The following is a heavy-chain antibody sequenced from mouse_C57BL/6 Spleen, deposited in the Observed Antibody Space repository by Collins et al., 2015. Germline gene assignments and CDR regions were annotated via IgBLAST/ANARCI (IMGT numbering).Heavy chain of an antibody. D-gene: IGHD2-3*01. CDR3: ARGWLLRGFDY. V-gene: IGHV1-69*01. J-gene: IGHJ2*01. CDR1: GYTFTSYW. CDR2: IDPSDSYT. Sequence: QVQLQQPGAELVMPGASVKLSCKASGYTFTSYWMHWVKQRPGQGLEWIGEIDPSDSYTNYNQKFKGKSTLTVDKSSSTAYMQLSSLTSEDSAVYYCARGWLLRGFDYWGQGTTLTVSS.